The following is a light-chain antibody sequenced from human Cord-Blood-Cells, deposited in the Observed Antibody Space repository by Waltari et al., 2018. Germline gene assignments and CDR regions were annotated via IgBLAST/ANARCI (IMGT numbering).Light chain of an antibody. CDR1: SSHVGGYNY. CDR3: SSYAGSNNFV. J-gene: IGLJ1*01. V-gene: IGLV2-8*01. Sequence: QSALTQPPSASGSPGQPVPISCTGTSSHVGGYNYVSWYQQHPGKAPKPMIYEVSKRPSGVPDRFSGSKSGNTASLTGSGLQAEDEADYYCSSYAGSNNFVFGTGTKVTVL. CDR2: EVS.